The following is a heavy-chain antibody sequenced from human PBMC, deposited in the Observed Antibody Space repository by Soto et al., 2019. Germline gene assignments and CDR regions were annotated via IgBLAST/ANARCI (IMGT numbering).Heavy chain of an antibody. V-gene: IGHV1-2*02. CDR1: GYTFTGYY. Sequence: AAVKVSCEASGYTFTGYYMHWVLQAPGQGLEWRGWIKPNSGGTNYAQKFQGRVTMTRDTSISTAYMELSRLRSDDTAVYYFARDLYSDSSGYYWSWGQGTLVTVSS. CDR3: ARDLYSDSSGYYWS. J-gene: IGHJ4*02. D-gene: IGHD3-22*01. CDR2: IKPNSGGT.